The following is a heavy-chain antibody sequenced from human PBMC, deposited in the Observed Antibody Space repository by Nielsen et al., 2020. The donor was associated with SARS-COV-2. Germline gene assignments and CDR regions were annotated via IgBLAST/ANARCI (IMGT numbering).Heavy chain of an antibody. Sequence: WIRQPPGKGLEWIGSIYYSGSTYYNPSLKSRVTISVDTSKNQFSLKLSSVTAADTAVYYCARFEYSSSSSFDWYFDLWGRGTLVTVSS. CDR2: IYYSGST. J-gene: IGHJ2*01. V-gene: IGHV4-39*01. D-gene: IGHD6-6*01. CDR3: ARFEYSSSSSFDWYFDL.